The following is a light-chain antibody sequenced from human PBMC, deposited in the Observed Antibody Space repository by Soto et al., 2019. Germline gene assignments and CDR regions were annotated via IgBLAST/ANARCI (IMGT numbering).Light chain of an antibody. CDR3: QQRGNGPH. Sequence: EIVLTQSPATLSLSPGERATLSCRASQSISNYLAWYQHKPGQAPRLLIYDASTRATGIPARFSGSGSGTDFTLTISSLEPEDFATYFCQQRGNGPHFGQGTRLEIK. CDR1: QSISNY. V-gene: IGKV3-11*01. J-gene: IGKJ5*01. CDR2: DAS.